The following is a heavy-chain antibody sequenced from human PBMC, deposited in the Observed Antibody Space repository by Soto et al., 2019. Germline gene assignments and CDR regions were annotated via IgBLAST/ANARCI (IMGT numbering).Heavy chain of an antibody. D-gene: IGHD5-18*01. J-gene: IGHJ6*03. V-gene: IGHV3-33*01. CDR1: GFTFNNYG. CDR2: IWNDGNGY. Sequence: GGSLRLSCAASGFTFNNYGMHWVRQAPGKGLEWVAVIWNDGNGYYYANSVKGRFTISRDNSKNTLYLQMNSLRAEDTAVYYCAREYEDTAMGKDAYYYYYYYMDVWGKGTTVTVSS. CDR3: AREYEDTAMGKDAYYYYYYYMDV.